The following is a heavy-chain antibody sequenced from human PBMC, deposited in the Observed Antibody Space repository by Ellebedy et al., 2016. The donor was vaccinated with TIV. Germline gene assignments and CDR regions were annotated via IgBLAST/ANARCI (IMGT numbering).Heavy chain of an antibody. CDR2: MSHDGGGQ. Sequence: GESLKISCEVSGLTFSGYAMHWVRQTPDKGLEWVAFMSHDGGGQSCADSVKGRFTVSRDDSKNTLYLQMNSLRPEDTGLYFCARDEWQQPVRSHLIYWGQGTLVTVSS. D-gene: IGHD6-13*01. CDR1: GLTFSGYA. V-gene: IGHV3-30*04. J-gene: IGHJ4*02. CDR3: ARDEWQQPVRSHLIY.